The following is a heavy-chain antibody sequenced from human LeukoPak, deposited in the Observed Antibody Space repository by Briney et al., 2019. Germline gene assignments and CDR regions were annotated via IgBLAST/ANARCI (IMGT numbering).Heavy chain of an antibody. Sequence: ASVKVSCKVSGYTLTELSMHWVRQAPGKGLEWMGGFDPEDGETIYAQKFQGRVTMTEDTSTDTAYMELSSPRSEDTAVYYCATNESPHITMVRGVIGYYYYGMDVWGQGTTVTVSS. D-gene: IGHD3-10*01. J-gene: IGHJ6*02. V-gene: IGHV1-24*01. CDR3: ATNESPHITMVRGVIGYYYYGMDV. CDR1: GYTLTELS. CDR2: FDPEDGET.